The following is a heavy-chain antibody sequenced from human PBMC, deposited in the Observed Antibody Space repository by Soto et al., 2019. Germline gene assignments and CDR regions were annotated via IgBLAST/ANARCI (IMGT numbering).Heavy chain of an antibody. CDR3: ARGGNQLEY. Sequence: LKISCKGSGYTFTSYWIAWVRQLPGKGLEWLGSVYPGDSDRRDNPTFQGHVTMSVDKSSNTVYLQWSSLNASDTAMYYCARGGNQLEYWGQGVLVTVSS. D-gene: IGHD6-25*01. CDR1: GYTFTSYW. V-gene: IGHV5-51*01. J-gene: IGHJ4*02. CDR2: VYPGDSDR.